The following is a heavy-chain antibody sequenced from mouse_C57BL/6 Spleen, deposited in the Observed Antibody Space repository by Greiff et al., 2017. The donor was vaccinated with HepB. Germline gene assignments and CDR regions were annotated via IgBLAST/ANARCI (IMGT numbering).Heavy chain of an antibody. CDR2: IDPSDSYT. CDR3: ARGNDY. J-gene: IGHJ3*01. CDR1: GYTFTSYW. V-gene: IGHV1-59*01. Sequence: QVQLQQPGAELVRPGTSVKLSCKASGYTFTSYWMYWVKQRPGQGLEWIGVIDPSDSYTNYNQKFKGKATLTVDTSSSTAYMQLSSLTSEDSAVYYCARGNDYWGQGTLVTVSA.